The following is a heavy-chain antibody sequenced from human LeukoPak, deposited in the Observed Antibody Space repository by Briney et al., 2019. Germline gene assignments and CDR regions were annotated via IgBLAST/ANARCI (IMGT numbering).Heavy chain of an antibody. CDR1: GYTFTSYG. J-gene: IGHJ4*02. Sequence: ASVKVSCKASGYTFTSYGISWVRQAPGQGLEWMGWISAYNGNTNYAQKLHGRVTMTTDTSTSTVYMELSSLRSEDTAVYYCAREDPFYCGGDCYQQAPPDYWGQGTLVTVSS. CDR3: AREDPFYCGGDCYQQAPPDY. V-gene: IGHV1-18*01. CDR2: ISAYNGNT. D-gene: IGHD2-21*02.